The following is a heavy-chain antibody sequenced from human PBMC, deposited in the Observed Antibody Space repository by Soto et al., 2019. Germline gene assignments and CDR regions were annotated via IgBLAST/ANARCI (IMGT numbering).Heavy chain of an antibody. J-gene: IGHJ6*02. V-gene: IGHV1-69*04. CDR1: GGTFSSYT. CDR2: IIPILGIA. D-gene: IGHD4-4*01. CDR3: ARETHYSCMDV. Sequence: SVKVSCKASGGTFSSYTISWVRQAPGQGLEWMGRIIPILGIANYAQKFQGRFTISRDNAKNSLYLQMNSLRAEDTAVYYCARETHYSCMDVWGQGTTVTVSS.